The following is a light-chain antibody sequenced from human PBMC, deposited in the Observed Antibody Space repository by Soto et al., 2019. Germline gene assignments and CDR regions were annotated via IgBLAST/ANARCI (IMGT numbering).Light chain of an antibody. CDR2: EGT. Sequence: QSVLTQPASVSGSPGQSITISCTGTSSDDGNYNLVSWYQQHPGKAPKLMIYEGTKRPSDVSNRFSASKSGNTASLTISGLQAEDEADYYCCSYAGGSTWVFGGGTKVTVL. CDR3: CSYAGGSTWV. J-gene: IGLJ3*02. CDR1: SSDDGNYNL. V-gene: IGLV2-23*01.